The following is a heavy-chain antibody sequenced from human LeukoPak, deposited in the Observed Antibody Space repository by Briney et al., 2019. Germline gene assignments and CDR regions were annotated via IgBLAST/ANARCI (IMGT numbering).Heavy chain of an antibody. CDR1: GFTFSS. CDR2: ISSSSSYI. Sequence: GGSLRLSCAASGFTFSSMNWVRQAPGQGLEWVSSISSSSSYIYYADSVKGRFTISRDNAKNSLYLQMNSLRAEDTAVYYCARADYVWGSYRLFGYWGQGTLVTVSS. D-gene: IGHD3-16*02. CDR3: ARADYVWGSYRLFGY. J-gene: IGHJ4*02. V-gene: IGHV3-21*01.